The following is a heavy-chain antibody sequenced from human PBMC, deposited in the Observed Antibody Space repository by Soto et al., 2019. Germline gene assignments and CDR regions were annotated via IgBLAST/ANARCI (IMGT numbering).Heavy chain of an antibody. CDR2: IKSENDGGTT. J-gene: IGHJ4*02. CDR1: GLTFSNAW. CDR3: TTSISPTQEY. V-gene: IGHV3-15*07. D-gene: IGHD6-6*01. Sequence: EVQLVESGGGLVKPGGSLRLSCAASGLTFSNAWMNWVRQAPGKGLEWVGRIKSENDGGTTDYAAPVKGRLTISRDDSKNTLYLQMNSLKTEDTAVYYCTTSISPTQEYWGQGTLVTVSS.